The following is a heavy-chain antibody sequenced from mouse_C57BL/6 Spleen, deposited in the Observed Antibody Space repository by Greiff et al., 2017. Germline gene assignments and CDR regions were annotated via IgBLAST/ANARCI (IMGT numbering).Heavy chain of an antibody. D-gene: IGHD2-4*01. CDR1: GYTFTDYY. V-gene: IGHV1-26*01. J-gene: IGHJ3*01. CDR3: ARLGDYDDGFAY. CDR2: INPNNGGT. Sequence: VQLQQSGPELVKPGASVKISCKASGYTFTDYYMNWVKQSHGKSLEWIGDINPNNGGTSYNQKFKGKATLTVDKSSSTAYMELRSLTSEDSAVYYCARLGDYDDGFAYWGQGTLVTVSA.